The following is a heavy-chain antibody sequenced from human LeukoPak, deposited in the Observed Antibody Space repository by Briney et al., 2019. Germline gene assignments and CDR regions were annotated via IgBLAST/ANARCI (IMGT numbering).Heavy chain of an antibody. Sequence: PGRSLRLSCAASGFTFSSYGMHWVRQAPGKGLEWAAFIRYDGSNKYYADSVKGRFTISRDNSKNTLYLQMNSLRAEDTAVYYCAKDGYSSGWYLDYYFDYWGQGTLVTVSS. V-gene: IGHV3-30*02. CDR2: IRYDGSNK. CDR1: GFTFSSYG. CDR3: AKDGYSSGWYLDYYFDY. D-gene: IGHD6-19*01. J-gene: IGHJ4*02.